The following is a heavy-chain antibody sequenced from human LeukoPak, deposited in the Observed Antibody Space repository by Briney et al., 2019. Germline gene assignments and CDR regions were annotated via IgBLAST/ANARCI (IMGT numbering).Heavy chain of an antibody. J-gene: IGHJ4*02. CDR1: GFTFSSYA. Sequence: GGSLRLSCAASGFTFSSYAMHWVRQAPGKGLEYVSAISSNGGSAYYANSVKGRFTISRDNSKNTLYLQMGSLRAEDMAVYYCARDKWEQQLTPCFYYWGQGTLATVSS. D-gene: IGHD1-26*01. CDR3: ARDKWEQQLTPCFYY. CDR2: ISSNGGSA. V-gene: IGHV3-64*01.